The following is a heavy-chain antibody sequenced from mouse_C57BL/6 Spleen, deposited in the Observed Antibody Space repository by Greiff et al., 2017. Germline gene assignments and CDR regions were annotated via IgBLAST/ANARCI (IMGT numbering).Heavy chain of an antibody. CDR3: ARQVVTTRDWFAY. J-gene: IGHJ3*01. CDR2: IYPRSGNT. CDR1: GYTFTSYG. Sequence: VQLQQSGAELARPGASVKLSCKASGYTFTSYGISWVKQRTGQGLEWIGEIYPRSGNTYYNEKFKGKATLTADKSSSTAYMELRSLTSEDSAVYFCARQVVTTRDWFAYWGQGTLVTVSA. D-gene: IGHD2-2*01. V-gene: IGHV1-81*01.